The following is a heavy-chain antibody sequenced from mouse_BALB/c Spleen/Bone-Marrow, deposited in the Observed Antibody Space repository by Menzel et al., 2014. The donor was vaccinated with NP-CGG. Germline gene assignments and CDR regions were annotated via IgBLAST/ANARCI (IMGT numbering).Heavy chain of an antibody. CDR2: ISGGSCTI. D-gene: IGHD1-2*01. J-gene: IGHJ4*01. V-gene: IGHV5-17*02. CDR1: GFTFSSFG. CDR3: ARGVYGYVKYAMDY. Sequence: EVQGVESGGGLVQPGGSRKLSCAASGFTFSSFGMHWVRQAPEKGLEWVAYISGGSCTIYYADTVKGRFTISTDNPKNTLFLQMTSLRCEDTAMYYCARGVYGYVKYAMDYWGQGTSVTVSS.